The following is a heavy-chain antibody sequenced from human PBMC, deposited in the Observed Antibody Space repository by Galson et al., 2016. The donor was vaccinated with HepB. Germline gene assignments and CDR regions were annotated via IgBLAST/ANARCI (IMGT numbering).Heavy chain of an antibody. Sequence: SLRLSCAASGFTFSSYEMNWVRQAPGKGLEWVSSISSSGSYIYNTDPEKSRFTISRDDAKNSLYLQMNSLRDEDTAVYYCARGVGAHTIHGMDVWGQGIRVTVSS. CDR1: GFTFSSYE. D-gene: IGHD1-26*01. CDR3: ARGVGAHTIHGMDV. V-gene: IGHV3-21*01. J-gene: IGHJ6*02. CDR2: ISSSGSYI.